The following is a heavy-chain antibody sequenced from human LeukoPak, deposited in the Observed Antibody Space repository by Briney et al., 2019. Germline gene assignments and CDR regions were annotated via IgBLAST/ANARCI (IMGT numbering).Heavy chain of an antibody. J-gene: IGHJ4*02. V-gene: IGHV3-21*01. CDR1: GLTLSYYN. D-gene: IGHD5-24*01. CDR3: ARETPDGYDY. CDR2: ISSSSSYI. Sequence: PGGSLRLSCAASGLTLSYYNMNWVRQAPGKGLEWVSSISSSSSYIYYADSVKGRFTISRDNAKNSLYLQMNSLRADDTAVYYCARETPDGYDYWGQGTLVTVSS.